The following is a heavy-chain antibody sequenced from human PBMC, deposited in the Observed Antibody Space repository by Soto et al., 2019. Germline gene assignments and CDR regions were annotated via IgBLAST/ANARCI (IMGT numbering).Heavy chain of an antibody. V-gene: IGHV3-48*04. CDR3: TRLEYCISTSCYAFMDV. Sequence: PGGSMRLSCAASGFTFSSYGMNWVRQAPGKGLEWVSYISSSSSTIYYADSVKGRFTISRDNAKNSLYLQMNSLKTEDTAVYYCTRLEYCISTSCYAFMDVWGQGTTVTVSS. D-gene: IGHD2-2*01. CDR1: GFTFSSYG. J-gene: IGHJ6*02. CDR2: ISSSSSTI.